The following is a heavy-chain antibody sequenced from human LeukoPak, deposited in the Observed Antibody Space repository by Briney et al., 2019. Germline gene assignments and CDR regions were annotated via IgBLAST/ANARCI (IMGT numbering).Heavy chain of an antibody. Sequence: GGSLRLSCAASGFTFSSYEMNWVRQAPGKGLEWVSAISGSGGSTYYADSVKGRFTISRDNSKNTLYLQMNSLRAEDTAVYYCAKVEDIVVVPAAMFNYWGQGTLVTVSS. D-gene: IGHD2-2*01. CDR2: ISGSGGST. J-gene: IGHJ4*02. V-gene: IGHV3-23*01. CDR3: AKVEDIVVVPAAMFNY. CDR1: GFTFSSYE.